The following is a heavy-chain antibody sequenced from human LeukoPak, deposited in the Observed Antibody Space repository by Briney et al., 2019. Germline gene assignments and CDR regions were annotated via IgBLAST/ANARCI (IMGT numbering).Heavy chain of an antibody. Sequence: SETLSLTCTVSGGSISSSSYYWGWIRQPPGKGLEWIGSIYYSGSTYYNPSLKSRVTISVDTSKNQFSLKLSSVTAADTAVYYCARHGPGGCDYQYPTYYFDYWGQGTLVTVSS. CDR1: GGSISSSSYY. CDR2: IYYSGST. CDR3: ARHGPGGCDYQYPTYYFDY. D-gene: IGHD5-12*01. J-gene: IGHJ4*02. V-gene: IGHV4-39*01.